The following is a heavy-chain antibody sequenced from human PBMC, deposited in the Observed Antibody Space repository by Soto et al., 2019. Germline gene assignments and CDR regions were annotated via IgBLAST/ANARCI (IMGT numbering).Heavy chain of an antibody. J-gene: IGHJ6*02. D-gene: IGHD5-12*01. CDR2: IKQDGSEK. Sequence: GGSLRLSCAASGFTFSSYWMSWVRQAPGKGLEWVANIKQDGSEKYYVDSVKGRFTISRDNAKNSLYLQMNSLRAEDTAVYYCARDLVATIEYYYYGMDVWGQRTTVTVSS. CDR3: ARDLVATIEYYYYGMDV. V-gene: IGHV3-7*01. CDR1: GFTFSSYW.